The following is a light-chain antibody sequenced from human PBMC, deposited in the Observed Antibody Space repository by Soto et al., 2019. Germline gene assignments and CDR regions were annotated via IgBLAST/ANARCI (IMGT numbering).Light chain of an antibody. Sequence: EIVLTQSPGTLSLSPGERATLSCRASHSVSSDYLAWYQQKPGQPPRLLIHSASSRAAGIPDRFSGSGSGADFTLTISRLEPEDFAVYYCQQYVTAPYTFGQGTKLESK. CDR2: SAS. CDR3: QQYVTAPYT. J-gene: IGKJ2*01. V-gene: IGKV3-20*01. CDR1: HSVSSDY.